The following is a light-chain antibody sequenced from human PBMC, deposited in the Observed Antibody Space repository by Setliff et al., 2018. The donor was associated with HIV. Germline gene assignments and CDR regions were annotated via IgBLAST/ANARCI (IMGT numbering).Light chain of an antibody. CDR2: DVT. CDR3: CSYAGSYTPVI. CDR1: SSDVGSYNY. V-gene: IGLV2-11*01. J-gene: IGLJ2*01. Sequence: QSVLAQPRSVSGSPGQSVTISCTGTSSDVGSYNYVSWYQQHPGKAPKLMIYDVTKRPSGVPDRFSGSKSVNTASLTISGLQAEDEADYYCCSYAGSYTPVIFGGGTK.